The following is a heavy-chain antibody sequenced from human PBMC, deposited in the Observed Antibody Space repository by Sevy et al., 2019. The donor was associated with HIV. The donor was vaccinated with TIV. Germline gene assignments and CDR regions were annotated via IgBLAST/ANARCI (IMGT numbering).Heavy chain of an antibody. CDR3: AREGGVPAAKRRYYYYGMDV. V-gene: IGHV3-30-3*01. J-gene: IGHJ6*02. CDR1: GFTFSSYA. CDR2: ISYDGSNK. D-gene: IGHD2-2*01. Sequence: GGSLRLSCAASGFTFSSYAMHWVRQAPGKGLEWVAVISYDGSNKYYADSVKGRFTISRDNSKNTLYLQMNSLRAEDTAVYDCAREGGVPAAKRRYYYYGMDVWGQGTTVTVSS.